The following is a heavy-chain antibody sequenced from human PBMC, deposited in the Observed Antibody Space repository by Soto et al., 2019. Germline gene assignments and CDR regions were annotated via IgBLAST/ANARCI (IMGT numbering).Heavy chain of an antibody. D-gene: IGHD2-2*01. V-gene: IGHV1-2*04. J-gene: IGHJ4*02. Sequence: ASVKVCCKASGYTFTGYCMHWVRQAPGQGLEWMGWINPNSGGTNYAQKFQGWVTMTRDTSISTAYMELSRLRSDDTAVYYCARDNALGRTTEIDYWGQGTLVTVSS. CDR2: INPNSGGT. CDR3: ARDNALGRTTEIDY. CDR1: GYTFTGYC.